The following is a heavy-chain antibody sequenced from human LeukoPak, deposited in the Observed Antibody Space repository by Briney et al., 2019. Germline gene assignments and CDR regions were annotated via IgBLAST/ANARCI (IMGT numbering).Heavy chain of an antibody. V-gene: IGHV3-21*04. CDR1: GFTFSSYN. CDR2: ISSSSSYI. CDR3: AKDKYNFWSGSNYYYMDV. Sequence: GGSLRLSCAASGFTFSSYNMNWVRQAPGKGLEWVSSISSSSSYIYYADSVKGRFTISRDNAKNSLYLQMNSLRAEDTAVYYCAKDKYNFWSGSNYYYMDVWGKGTTVTVSS. J-gene: IGHJ6*03. D-gene: IGHD3-3*01.